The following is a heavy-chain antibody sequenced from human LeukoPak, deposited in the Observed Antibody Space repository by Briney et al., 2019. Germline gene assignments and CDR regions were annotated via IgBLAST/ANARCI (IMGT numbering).Heavy chain of an antibody. D-gene: IGHD1-7*01. CDR2: INHSGST. CDR1: GGSFSGYY. V-gene: IGHV4-34*01. CDR3: ARARWNYYFAY. J-gene: IGHJ4*02. Sequence: SETLSLTCAVYGGSFSGYYWSWIRQPPGKGLEWIGEINHSGSTNYNPSLKSRVTISVDTSKNQFSLKLSSVTAADTAVYYCARARWNYYFAYWGQGTLVTVSS.